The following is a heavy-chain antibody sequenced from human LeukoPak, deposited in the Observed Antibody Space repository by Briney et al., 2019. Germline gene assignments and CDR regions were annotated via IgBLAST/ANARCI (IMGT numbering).Heavy chain of an antibody. CDR3: ARYGSGTYPRFDY. J-gene: IGHJ4*02. CDR2: IYYSGST. V-gene: IGHV4-59*08. D-gene: IGHD3-10*01. Sequence: PSETLSLTCTVSGGSIRGYYWSWIRQPPGKGLEWIGYIYYSGSTNYNPSLQSRVTISVDTSKNQFSLNLTSVTAADTAVYYCARYGSGTYPRFDYRGQGILVTVSS. CDR1: GGSIRGYY.